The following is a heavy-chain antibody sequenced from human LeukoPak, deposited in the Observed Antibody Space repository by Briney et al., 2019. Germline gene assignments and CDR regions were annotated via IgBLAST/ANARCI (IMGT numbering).Heavy chain of an antibody. CDR1: GITVSSDY. V-gene: IGHV3-66*01. Sequence: GGSLRLSCATSGITVSSDYMSWVRQAPGKGLEWVSVIYSDGSTYYADSVKGRFTISRDNSKNTLDLQMNSLRAEDTAVYYCARGGGAYCGGDCYRNFDCWGQGTLVTVSS. CDR3: ARGGGAYCGGDCYRNFDC. D-gene: IGHD2-21*02. J-gene: IGHJ4*02. CDR2: IYSDGST.